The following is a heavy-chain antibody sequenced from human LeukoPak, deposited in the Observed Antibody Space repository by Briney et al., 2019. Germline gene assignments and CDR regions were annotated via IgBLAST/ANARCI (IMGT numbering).Heavy chain of an antibody. V-gene: IGHV3-23*01. D-gene: IGHD6-6*01. J-gene: IGHJ4*02. CDR3: AKWTFGTSSFDF. CDR1: GFTFSSYA. CDR2: ISGGGSST. Sequence: PGGSLRLSCAASGFTFSSYAMSWVRQAPGKALEWVSGISGGGSSTYYADSVKGRLTISRDNSRNTLYVQMNSLRADDTAVYYCAKWTFGTSSFDFWGQGTLVTVSS.